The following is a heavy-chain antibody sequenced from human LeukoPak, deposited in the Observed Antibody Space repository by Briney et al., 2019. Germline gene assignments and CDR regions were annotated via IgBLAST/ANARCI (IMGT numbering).Heavy chain of an antibody. CDR1: GYTFTSYY. V-gene: IGHV1-46*01. J-gene: IGHJ5*02. CDR3: GKSAPPGLAP. D-gene: IGHD1-14*01. CDR2: INPSGGST. Sequence: ASVKVSCTASGYTFTSYYMHWVRQAPGQGLEWMGIINPSGGSTSYAQKFQGRVTMTRHTSASTVYMELTSLRSEDTAVYYCGKSAPPGLAPWAQGPRVPVSS.